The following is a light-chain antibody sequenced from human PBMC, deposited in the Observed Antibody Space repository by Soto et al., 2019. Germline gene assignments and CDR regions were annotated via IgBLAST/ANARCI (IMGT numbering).Light chain of an antibody. CDR3: QQSYSTPLT. CDR1: QSISSY. CDR2: AAS. J-gene: IGKJ4*01. Sequence: DIQMTPSPSALSASVGDSVPITCRASQSISSYLNWYQQKPGKAPKLLIYAASSLQSGVPSRFSGSGSGTDFTLTISMLHPEDFATYYCQQSYSTPLTFGGGTKVDIK. V-gene: IGKV1-39*01.